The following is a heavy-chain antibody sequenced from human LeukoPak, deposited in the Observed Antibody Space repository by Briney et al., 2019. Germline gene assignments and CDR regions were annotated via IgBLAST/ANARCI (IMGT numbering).Heavy chain of an antibody. J-gene: IGHJ4*02. Sequence: GRSLRLSCAASGFTFSNHGMHWVRQAPGKGPEWVALIWYDGSNKYYGDSVKGRFTISRDNSKNTVYLQMNSLRAEDTGVYYCARDRLEAVADDDYFDYWGQGTLVTVSS. CDR3: ARDRLEAVADDDYFDY. D-gene: IGHD6-19*01. V-gene: IGHV3-33*01. CDR1: GFTFSNHG. CDR2: IWYDGSNK.